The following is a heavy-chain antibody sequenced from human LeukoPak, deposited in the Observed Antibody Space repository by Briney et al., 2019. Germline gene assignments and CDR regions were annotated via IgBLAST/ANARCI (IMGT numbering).Heavy chain of an antibody. CDR2: ISWDGGST. V-gene: IGHV3-43D*03. J-gene: IGHJ6*03. CDR3: ASRGLYYYYMDV. Sequence: GGSLRLSCAASGFTFDDYAMHWVRQAPGKGLEWVSLISWDGGSTYYADSVKGRFTISRDNSKNSLYLQMNSLRAEDTAVYYCASRGLYYYYMDVWGKGTTVTVSS. CDR1: GFTFDDYA.